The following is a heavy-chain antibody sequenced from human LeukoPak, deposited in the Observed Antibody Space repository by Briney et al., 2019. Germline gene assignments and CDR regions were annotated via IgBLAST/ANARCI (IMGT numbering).Heavy chain of an antibody. CDR2: IKQVGSEK. CDR3: ARGNPHGYGAGWYSFDY. D-gene: IGHD6-19*01. V-gene: IGHV3-7*03. Sequence: QPGGSLRLSCAASGFTFSSYWMSWVRQAPGKGLEWVANIKQVGSEKYYVDSVKGRFTISRDNAKNLLYLQMNSLRAEDTAVYYCARGNPHGYGAGWYSFDYWGQGTLVTVSS. CDR1: GFTFSSYW. J-gene: IGHJ4*02.